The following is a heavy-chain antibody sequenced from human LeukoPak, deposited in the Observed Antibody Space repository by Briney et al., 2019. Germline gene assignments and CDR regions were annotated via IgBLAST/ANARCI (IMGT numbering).Heavy chain of an antibody. Sequence: GGSLRLSCAASGFTFSSYAMTWVRQAPGKGLEWVSSISINSGGTSYADSVKGRFTISRDNSKNTLYLQMNSLRAEDTAVYYCAKDGRGGVPRAFDIWGQGTMVTVSS. V-gene: IGHV3-23*01. CDR3: AKDGRGGVPRAFDI. D-gene: IGHD2-15*01. CDR2: ISINSGGT. CDR1: GFTFSSYA. J-gene: IGHJ3*02.